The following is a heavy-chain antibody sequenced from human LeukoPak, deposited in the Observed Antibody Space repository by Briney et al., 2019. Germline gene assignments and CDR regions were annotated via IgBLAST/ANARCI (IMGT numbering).Heavy chain of an antibody. CDR2: ISSSSGTI. CDR3: ARLNPHYYGSRSYYNGENLKMTLVFVY. Sequence: PGGSLRLSCAASGFTFSIYSMNWVRQAPGKGLEWLSYISSSSGTIYYADSVKGRFTISRDNAKNSLYLQLNSLRAEDTAVYYCARLNPHYYGSRSYYNGENLKMTLVFVYWGSGPLVTVSS. CDR1: GFTFSIYS. D-gene: IGHD3-10*01. V-gene: IGHV3-48*01. J-gene: IGHJ4*02.